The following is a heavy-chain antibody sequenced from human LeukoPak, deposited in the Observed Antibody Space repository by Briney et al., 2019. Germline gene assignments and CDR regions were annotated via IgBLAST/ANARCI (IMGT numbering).Heavy chain of an antibody. V-gene: IGHV3-30*04. CDR2: ISYDGSYK. Sequence: PGGSLRLSCAASEFTFSNSAMHWVRQAPGKGLEWVAIISYDGSYKYYADSVKGRFTISRDNSKKTLYLQMNSLRAEDTAVYYCAKVLQFGELGSIWGQGTMVTVSS. CDR1: EFTFSNSA. CDR3: AKVLQFGELGSI. J-gene: IGHJ3*02. D-gene: IGHD3-10*01.